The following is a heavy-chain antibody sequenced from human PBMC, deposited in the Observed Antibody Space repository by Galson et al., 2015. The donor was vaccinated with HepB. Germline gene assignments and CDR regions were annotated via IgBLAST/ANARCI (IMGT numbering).Heavy chain of an antibody. D-gene: IGHD3-10*01. J-gene: IGHJ3*02. V-gene: IGHV1-18*04. Sequence: SVKVSCKASGYTFTSYGISWVRQAPGQGLEWMGWISAYNGNTNYAQKLQGRVTMTTDTSTSTAYMELRSLRSDDTAVYYCAAIGGGYGSGTLPDAFDIWGQGTMVTVSS. CDR1: GYTFTSYG. CDR2: ISAYNGNT. CDR3: AAIGGGYGSGTLPDAFDI.